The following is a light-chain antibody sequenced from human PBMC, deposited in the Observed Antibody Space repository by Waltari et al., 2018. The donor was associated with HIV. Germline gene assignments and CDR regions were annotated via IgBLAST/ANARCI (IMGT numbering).Light chain of an antibody. Sequence: EIVMTQSPVTLSVSPGKRATLSCRASQSIGSNLAWYQHKPGQAPRLLIYGASTRATGIPARFSGDGSGTEFTLSISNLQSEDFAIYYCQQYHNWWTFGQGTKVESK. V-gene: IGKV3-15*01. CDR3: QQYHNWWT. CDR2: GAS. J-gene: IGKJ1*01. CDR1: QSIGSN.